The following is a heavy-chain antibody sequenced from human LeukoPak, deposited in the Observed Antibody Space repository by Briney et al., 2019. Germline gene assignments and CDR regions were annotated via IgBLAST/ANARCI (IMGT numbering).Heavy chain of an antibody. D-gene: IGHD3-22*01. CDR3: AREAGYYDSSGCVDY. J-gene: IGHJ4*02. Sequence: ASVKVSCKASGYTFTSYGISWVRQAPGQGLEWMGWINPNSGGTNYAQKFQGRVTMTRDTSISTAYMELSRLRSDDTAVYYCAREAGYYDSSGCVDYWGQGTLVTVSS. V-gene: IGHV1-2*02. CDR1: GYTFTSYG. CDR2: INPNSGGT.